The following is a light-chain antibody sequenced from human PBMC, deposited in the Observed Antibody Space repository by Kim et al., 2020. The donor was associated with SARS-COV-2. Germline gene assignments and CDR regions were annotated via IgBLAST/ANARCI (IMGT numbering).Light chain of an antibody. V-gene: IGKV1-5*03. J-gene: IGKJ2*03. Sequence: DFQMTQSPSNLSASVGDRVTITCRASQSVGSGLAWYQQKPGKAPNLLIYEASNLESGVPSRFRGSGFGTEFTLTISSLQPDDFATYYCQQYYYYASFGQGTKLEI. CDR3: QQYYYYAS. CDR1: QSVGSG. CDR2: EAS.